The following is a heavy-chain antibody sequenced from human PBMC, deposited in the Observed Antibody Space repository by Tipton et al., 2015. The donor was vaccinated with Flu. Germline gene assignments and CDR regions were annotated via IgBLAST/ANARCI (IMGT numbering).Heavy chain of an antibody. CDR2: INPSGGST. Sequence: QLVQSGAEAKKPGASVTVSCKASGYTFTGYFLHWVRQAPRQGLEWMGVINPSGGSTTYAQKFQGRVTMTRDKSTRTFYMELSSLRFDDTALYYCARDLSFDFWGQGTLVTVSS. V-gene: IGHV1-46*01. J-gene: IGHJ4*02. CDR1: GYTFTGYF. CDR3: ARDLSFDF.